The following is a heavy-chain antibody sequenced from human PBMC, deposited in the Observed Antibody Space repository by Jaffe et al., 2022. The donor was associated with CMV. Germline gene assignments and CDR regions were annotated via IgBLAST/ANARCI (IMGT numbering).Heavy chain of an antibody. CDR3: ASGEYDSNGYRWWELIR. V-gene: IGHV3-33*08. CDR2: IWSDGTKK. J-gene: IGHJ4*02. D-gene: IGHD3-22*01. CDR1: GFTFSSYG. Sequence: QVPLIESGGGVVQPGRSLRLSCAASGFTFSSYGMHWVRQAPGKGLEWVAVIWSDGTKKYYVDSVKGRFTISRDNSKNTLYLQLNSLRAEDTAVYYCASGEYDSNGYRWWELIRWGQGTLVTVSS.